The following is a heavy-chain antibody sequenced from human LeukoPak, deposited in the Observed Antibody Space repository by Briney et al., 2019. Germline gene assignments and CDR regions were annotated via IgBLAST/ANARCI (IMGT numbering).Heavy chain of an antibody. J-gene: IGHJ4*02. CDR3: TREVDGMSAY. Sequence: GSLRLSCTASGFNFGNYAMSWVRRAPGKGLEWLGFIRSKASGGAIEYDPSVDGRFTISRDDSKSIAYLQMTSLKTEDTATYFCTREVDGMSAYWGQGTLVTVSS. D-gene: IGHD1-14*01. CDR2: IRSKASGGAI. CDR1: GFNFGNYA. V-gene: IGHV3-49*04.